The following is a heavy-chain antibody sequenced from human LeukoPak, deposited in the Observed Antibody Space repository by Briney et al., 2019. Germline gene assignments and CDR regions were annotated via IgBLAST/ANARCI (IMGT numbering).Heavy chain of an antibody. CDR1: GGSISSYY. D-gene: IGHD5-18*01. CDR3: ARHRGYSYGYEDY. J-gene: IGHJ4*02. V-gene: IGHV4-34*01. CDR2: INHSGST. Sequence: SGTLSLTCTVSGGSISSYYWSWIRQPPWKGLEWIGEINHSGSTNYNPSLKSRVTISVDTSKNQFSLKLSSVTAADTAVYYCARHRGYSYGYEDYWGQGTLVTVSS.